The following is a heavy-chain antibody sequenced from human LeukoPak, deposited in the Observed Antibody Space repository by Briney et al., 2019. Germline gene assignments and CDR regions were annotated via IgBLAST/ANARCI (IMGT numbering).Heavy chain of an antibody. CDR3: ARPHSRAYPYAFDV. D-gene: IGHD3-22*01. V-gene: IGHV3-66*01. CDR2: LSDADST. CDR1: GFSVSVNF. Sequence: GGSLRLSCAASGFSVSVNFVSWVRQAPGKGLEWVSILSDADSTYYSDSVKGRFTISRDDSKNTLHLQMDSLRAEDTAVYYCARPHSRAYPYAFDVWGQGTMVTVSS. J-gene: IGHJ3*01.